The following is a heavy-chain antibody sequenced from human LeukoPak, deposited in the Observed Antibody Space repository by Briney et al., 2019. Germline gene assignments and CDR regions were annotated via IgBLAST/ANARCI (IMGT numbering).Heavy chain of an antibody. Sequence: SVKVSCKASGGTFSSYAISWVRQAPGQGLEWMGGIIPIFGTANYAQKFQGRVTITADESTSTAYMELSSLRSEVTAVYYCARDYYDFWSGSGRNGNDYYYYYYMDVWGKGTAVTVSS. V-gene: IGHV1-69*13. CDR3: ARDYYDFWSGSGRNGNDYYYYYYMDV. CDR1: GGTFSSYA. D-gene: IGHD3-3*01. J-gene: IGHJ6*03. CDR2: IIPIFGTA.